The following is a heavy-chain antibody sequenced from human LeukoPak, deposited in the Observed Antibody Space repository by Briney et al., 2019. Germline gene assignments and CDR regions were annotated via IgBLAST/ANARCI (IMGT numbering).Heavy chain of an antibody. Sequence: GGSLRLSCAASGFTFSSYSMNWVRQAPGKGLEWVSYISSSSSTIYYADSVKGRFTISRDNAKNSLYLQMNSLRAEDTAVYYCASFSGRYGSGSYTYFDYWGQGTLVTVSS. V-gene: IGHV3-48*04. CDR1: GFTFSSYS. D-gene: IGHD3-10*01. CDR2: ISSSSSTI. J-gene: IGHJ4*02. CDR3: ASFSGRYGSGSYTYFDY.